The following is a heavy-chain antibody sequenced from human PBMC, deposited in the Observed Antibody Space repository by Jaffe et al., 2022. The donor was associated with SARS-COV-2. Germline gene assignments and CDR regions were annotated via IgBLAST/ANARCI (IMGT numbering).Heavy chain of an antibody. Sequence: QLQLQESGPGLVQPSETLSLTCTVSGASINDINYFWGWIRQPPGKGLEWIGSIYYSGTTYYNPSLKSRVTISVDTSKNQFSLNLSSVSAADTAVYYCARHDSSWYRLYFRHWGQGSLVIVSS. J-gene: IGHJ1*01. V-gene: IGHV4-39*01. D-gene: IGHD6-13*01. CDR1: GASINDINYF. CDR2: IYYSGTT. CDR3: ARHDSSWYRLYFRH.